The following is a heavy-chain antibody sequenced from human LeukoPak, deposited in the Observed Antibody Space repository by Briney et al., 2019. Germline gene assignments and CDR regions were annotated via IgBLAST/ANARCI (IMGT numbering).Heavy chain of an antibody. V-gene: IGHV3-15*01. CDR1: GFTFSNAW. CDR2: IKSKTDGGTT. D-gene: IGHD2-2*02. J-gene: IGHJ4*02. Sequence: GGSLRVSCAASGFTFSNAWMSWVRQAPGKGLECVGRIKSKTDGGTTDYAAPVKGRFTISRDDSKNTLYLQMNSLKTEDTAVYYCTTGNEEVVVPAAIRYNDYWGQGTLVTVSS. CDR3: TTGNEEVVVPAAIRYNDY.